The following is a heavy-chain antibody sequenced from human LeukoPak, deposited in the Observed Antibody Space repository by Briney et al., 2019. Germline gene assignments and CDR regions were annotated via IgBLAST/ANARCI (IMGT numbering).Heavy chain of an antibody. Sequence: SETLSLTCTVSGGSISSGGYYWSWIRQHPGKGLEWIGYIYYSGSTYYNPSLKSRVTTSVDTSKNQFSLKLSSVTAADTAVYYCARSVAVAANWFDPWGQGTLVTVSS. CDR2: IYYSGST. CDR1: GGSISSGGYY. V-gene: IGHV4-31*03. CDR3: ARSVAVAANWFDP. D-gene: IGHD6-19*01. J-gene: IGHJ5*02.